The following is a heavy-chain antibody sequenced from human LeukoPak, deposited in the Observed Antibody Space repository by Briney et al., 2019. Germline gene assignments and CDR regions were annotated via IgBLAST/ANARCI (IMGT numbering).Heavy chain of an antibody. CDR1: GFTFSSYA. CDR2: ISSSGGST. Sequence: GGSLRLSCAASGFTFSSYAMSWVRQAPGKGLEWVSDISSSGGSTYYADSVKGRFTIARDNSKNTLYLQMNSLTAADTAVYYCARHGGSYTFDYWGEGTLVTVSS. D-gene: IGHD1-26*01. V-gene: IGHV3-23*01. J-gene: IGHJ4*02. CDR3: ARHGGSYTFDY.